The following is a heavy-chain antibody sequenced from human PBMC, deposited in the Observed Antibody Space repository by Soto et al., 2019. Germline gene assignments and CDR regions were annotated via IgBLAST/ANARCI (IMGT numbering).Heavy chain of an antibody. V-gene: IGHV1-2*02. CDR1: GYMFTGFY. CDR2: INPNNGVT. CDR3: SAAAIPVAGRPPDF. J-gene: IGHJ4*02. Sequence: QVQLVQSGAEVKRPGASVKVSCRASGYMFTGFYLHWVRLAPGQGLEWMGWINPNNGVTTYAKTYQVRGTMTRDSSISTAYMELSSLRSDDTAVYFYSAAAIPVAGRPPDFWGQGTVVTVS. D-gene: IGHD6-19*01.